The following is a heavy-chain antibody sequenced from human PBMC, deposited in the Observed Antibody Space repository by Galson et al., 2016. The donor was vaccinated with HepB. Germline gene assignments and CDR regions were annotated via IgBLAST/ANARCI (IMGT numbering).Heavy chain of an antibody. CDR1: GFTFDDYG. CDR3: ARGSSVAVTGRDHYYGMDV. V-gene: IGHV3-20*01. J-gene: IGHJ6*02. Sequence: SLRLSCAASGFTFDDYGMTWVRQAPGKELEWVSSINWNGGRTAYADSVKGRFTISRDNAKNSLYLQMNSLRAEDTALYHCARGSSVAVTGRDHYYGMDVWGQGTTVTVSS. CDR2: INWNGGRT. D-gene: IGHD6-19*01.